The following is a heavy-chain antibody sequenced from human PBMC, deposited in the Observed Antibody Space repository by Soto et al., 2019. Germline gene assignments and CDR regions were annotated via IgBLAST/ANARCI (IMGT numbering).Heavy chain of an antibody. CDR3: AKTMALGYAALYGMDV. CDR1: GFTFSSYA. Sequence: GGSLRLSCAASGFTFSSYAMSWVRQAPGKGLEWVSAISGSGGSTYYADSVKGRFTISRDNSKNTLYLQMNSLRAEDTAVYYCAKTMALGYAALYGMDVWGQGTTVTVSS. D-gene: IGHD2-15*01. J-gene: IGHJ6*02. V-gene: IGHV3-23*01. CDR2: ISGSGGST.